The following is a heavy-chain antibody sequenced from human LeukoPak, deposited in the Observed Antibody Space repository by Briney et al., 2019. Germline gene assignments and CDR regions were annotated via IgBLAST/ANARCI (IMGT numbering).Heavy chain of an antibody. D-gene: IGHD3-10*01. CDR1: GFTFSSYE. J-gene: IGHJ5*02. V-gene: IGHV3-48*03. Sequence: PGGSLRLSCAASGFTFSSYEMNWVRQAPGKGLEWVSYISSSGSTIYYADSMKGRFTISRDNAKNSLYLQMSSLRAEDTAVYYCARDPLNYYGSGSFSVGYNWFDPWGQGTLVTVSS. CDR3: ARDPLNYYGSGSFSVGYNWFDP. CDR2: ISSSGSTI.